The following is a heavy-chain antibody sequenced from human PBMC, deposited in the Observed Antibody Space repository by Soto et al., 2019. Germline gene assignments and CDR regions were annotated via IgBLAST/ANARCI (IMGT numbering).Heavy chain of an antibody. Sequence: SETLSLTCTVSGGSISIGTYYWSWIRQHPGKGLEWIGYIHYRGDTYHNPSLKSRVTMSVDTSKNHFSLKLSSVTAADTAVYYCARAAVAYCGGDCYSPFDYWGQGTLVTVSS. V-gene: IGHV4-31*03. CDR2: IHYRGDT. J-gene: IGHJ4*02. CDR3: ARAAVAYCGGDCYSPFDY. CDR1: GGSISIGTYY. D-gene: IGHD2-21*02.